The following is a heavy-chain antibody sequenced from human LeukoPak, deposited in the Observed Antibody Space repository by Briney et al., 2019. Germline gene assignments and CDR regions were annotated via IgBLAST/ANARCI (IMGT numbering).Heavy chain of an antibody. V-gene: IGHV4-38-2*02. J-gene: IGHJ4*02. CDR2: IYHSGST. CDR3: ARGSDSSGIYFDY. CDR1: GYSISSGYY. Sequence: SETLSLTCTVSGYSISSGYYWGWIRQPPGKGLEWIGSIYHSGSTYYNPSLKSRVTISVDTSKNQFSLKLSSVTAADTAVYYCARGSDSSGIYFDYWGQGTLVTVSS. D-gene: IGHD6-19*01.